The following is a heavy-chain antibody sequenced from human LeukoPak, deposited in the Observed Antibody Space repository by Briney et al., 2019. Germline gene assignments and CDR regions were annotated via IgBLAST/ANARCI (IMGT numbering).Heavy chain of an antibody. D-gene: IGHD3-16*01. Sequence: SETLSLTCTVSGGSISSYYWSWLRQPPGKGQKWIGYIYYSGSHNYNPSLKSRVTKSVNPSQNQYSLKLSYIPAADTAVYYCARERGSAFDICGQGTMVTVSS. V-gene: IGHV4-59*01. CDR2: IYYSGSH. CDR1: GGSISSYY. J-gene: IGHJ3*02. CDR3: ARERGSAFDI.